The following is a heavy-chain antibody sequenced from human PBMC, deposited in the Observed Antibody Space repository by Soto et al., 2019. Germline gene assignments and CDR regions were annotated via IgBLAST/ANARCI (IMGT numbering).Heavy chain of an antibody. V-gene: IGHV4-30-2*01. CDR1: GGSISSGGYS. Sequence: SETLSLTCAVSGGSISSGGYSWSWIRQPPGKGLEWIGYIYHSGSTYYNPSLKSRVTISVDRSKNQFSLKLSSVTAADTAVYYCARGGYYGSGSYYPKGQNQNNWFDPWGQGTLVTVSS. CDR2: IYHSGST. J-gene: IGHJ5*02. D-gene: IGHD3-10*01. CDR3: ARGGYYGSGSYYPKGQNQNNWFDP.